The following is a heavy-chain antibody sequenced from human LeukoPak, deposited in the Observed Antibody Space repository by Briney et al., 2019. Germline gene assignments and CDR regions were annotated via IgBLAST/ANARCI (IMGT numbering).Heavy chain of an antibody. J-gene: IGHJ4*02. V-gene: IGHV3-33*08. D-gene: IGHD2/OR15-2a*01. CDR1: GFTFSSYA. CDR2: IWYDGSNK. CDR3: AREGPRGNSQFDY. Sequence: GRSLRLSCAASGFTFSSYAMHWVRQAPGKGLEWVALIWYDGSNKYYTDSVKGRLTISRDNSKNTLYLQMNSLRAEDTAIYYCAREGPRGNSQFDYWGQGTLVTVSS.